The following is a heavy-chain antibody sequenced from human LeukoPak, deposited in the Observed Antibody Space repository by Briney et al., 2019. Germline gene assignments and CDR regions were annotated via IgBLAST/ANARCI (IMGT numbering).Heavy chain of an antibody. Sequence: GESLQISCQGSGYSFTSYWIGWVRQMPGKGLEWMGIIYPGDSDTRYSPSFQGQVTISADKSISTAYLQWSSLKASDTAMYYCARHVIAARSNWFDPWGQGTLVTVSS. V-gene: IGHV5-51*01. CDR2: IYPGDSDT. D-gene: IGHD6-6*01. CDR1: GYSFTSYW. J-gene: IGHJ5*02. CDR3: ARHVIAARSNWFDP.